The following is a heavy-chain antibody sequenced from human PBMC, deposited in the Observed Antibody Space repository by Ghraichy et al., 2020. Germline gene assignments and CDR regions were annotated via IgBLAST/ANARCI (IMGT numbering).Heavy chain of an antibody. J-gene: IGHJ4*02. CDR2: IIPIFGTA. Sequence: SVKVSCKASGGTFSSYAISWVRQAPGQGLEWMGGIIPIFGTANYAQKFQGRVTITADESTSTAYMELSSLRSEDTAVYYCARGGRIVVVPAANFDYWGQGTLVTVSS. V-gene: IGHV1-69*13. CDR3: ARGGRIVVVPAANFDY. D-gene: IGHD2-2*01. CDR1: GGTFSSYA.